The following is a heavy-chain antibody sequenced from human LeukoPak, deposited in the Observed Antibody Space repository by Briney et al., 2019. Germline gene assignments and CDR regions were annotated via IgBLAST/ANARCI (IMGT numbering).Heavy chain of an antibody. CDR2: ISYDESKK. CDR3: SSGSFYFDY. V-gene: IGHV3-30-3*01. J-gene: IGHJ4*02. CDR1: GFAFRSYS. D-gene: IGHD1-26*01. Sequence: GRSLRLSCAASGFAFRSYSMHWVRQAPGKGLEWVAVISYDESKKYYADSVKGRFTISRDNSKNTLYLQMNSLRTEDTALYYCSSGSFYFDYWGQGTLVTVSS.